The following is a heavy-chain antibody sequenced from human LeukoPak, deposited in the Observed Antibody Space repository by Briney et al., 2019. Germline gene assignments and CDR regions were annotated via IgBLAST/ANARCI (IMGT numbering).Heavy chain of an antibody. CDR1: GGSISSGGYY. CDR3: ARGKYCSSTSCYKPYGMDV. J-gene: IGHJ6*02. CDR2: INHSGST. D-gene: IGHD2-2*02. Sequence: SETLSLTCTVSGGSISSGGYYWSWIRQPPGKGLEWIGEINHSGSTNYNPSLKSRVTISVDTSKNQFSLKLSSVTAADTAVYYCARGKYCSSTSCYKPYGMDVWGQGTTVTVSS. V-gene: IGHV4-39*07.